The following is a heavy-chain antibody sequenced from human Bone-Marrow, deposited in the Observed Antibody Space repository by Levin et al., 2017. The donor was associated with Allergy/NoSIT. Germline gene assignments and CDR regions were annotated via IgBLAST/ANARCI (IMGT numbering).Heavy chain of an antibody. CDR1: GYTFTDYY. CDR3: AVYSSSWYP. D-gene: IGHD6-13*01. CDR2: INPSGGSA. V-gene: IGHV1-46*01. Sequence: ASVKVSCKASGYTFTDYYMHWVRQAPGQGLEWMGIINPSGGSAGYAQKFQGRVSLTRDTSTTTFYMELRSLRYEDTAVYYCAVYSSSWYPWGQGTRVTVSS. J-gene: IGHJ5*02.